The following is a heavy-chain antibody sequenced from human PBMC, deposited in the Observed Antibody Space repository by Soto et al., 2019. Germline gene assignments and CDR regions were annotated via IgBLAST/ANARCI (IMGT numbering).Heavy chain of an antibody. J-gene: IGHJ6*04. V-gene: IGHV4-34*01. D-gene: IGHD2-2*01. CDR3: ARGKTAAIYYYYGMGG. CDR1: GGSFSGYY. Sequence: SETLSLTCAVYGGSFSGYYWSWIRQPPGKGLEWIGEINHSGSTNYNPSLKSRVTISVDTSKNQFSLNLSSVTAADTAVYYCARGKTAAIYYYYGMGGWGRGTTVTVSS. CDR2: INHSGST.